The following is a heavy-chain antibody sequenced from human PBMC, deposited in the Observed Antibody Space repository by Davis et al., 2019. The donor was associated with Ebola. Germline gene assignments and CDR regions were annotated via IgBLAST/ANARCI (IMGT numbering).Heavy chain of an antibody. CDR3: VGGGIQIWSSHYLDY. CDR2: IITDNGNR. J-gene: IGHJ4*02. Sequence: ASVKVSCKASGYTFTSYGISWVRQAPGQGLEWMGWIITDNGNRNYAQKFQGRVTMSTDTSTTTAYMELTSLRSDDTAVYYCVGGGIQIWSSHYLDYSGQGTLVTVSS. V-gene: IGHV1-18*04. CDR1: GYTFTSYG. D-gene: IGHD5-18*01.